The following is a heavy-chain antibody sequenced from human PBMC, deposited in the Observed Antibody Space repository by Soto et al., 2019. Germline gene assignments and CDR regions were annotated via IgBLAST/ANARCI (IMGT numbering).Heavy chain of an antibody. CDR1: GGSVSSGDYY. J-gene: IGHJ5*02. CDR3: ARVSCSNTGCYAGGWFDP. Sequence: SETLSLTCTVSGGSVSSGDYYWSWIRQPPGEGLEWIGYIYYIGSSSYYNPSLKSRLTISLDTSKNQFSLKLSSVTAADTAVYYCARVSCSNTGCYAGGWFDPWGQGALVTVSS. CDR2: IYYIGSSS. V-gene: IGHV4-30-4*01. D-gene: IGHD2-2*01.